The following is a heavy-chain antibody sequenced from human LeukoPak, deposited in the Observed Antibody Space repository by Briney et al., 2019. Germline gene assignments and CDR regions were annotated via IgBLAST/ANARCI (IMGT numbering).Heavy chain of an antibody. D-gene: IGHD3-22*01. Sequence: GGSLRLSCAASGFTFSSYSMNWVRQAPGKGLEWVSYISSSSSTIYYADSVKGRFTISRDNAKNSLYLQMNSLRAGDTAVYYCARDRGYYDSTVYSYFFDYWGQGTLVTVSS. CDR3: ARDRGYYDSTVYSYFFDY. J-gene: IGHJ4*02. CDR1: GFTFSSYS. CDR2: ISSSSSTI. V-gene: IGHV3-48*01.